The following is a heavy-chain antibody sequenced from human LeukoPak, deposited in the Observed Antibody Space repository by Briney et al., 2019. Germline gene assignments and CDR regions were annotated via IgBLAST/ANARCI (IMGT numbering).Heavy chain of an antibody. CDR2: IHNSGNT. J-gene: IGHJ4*02. Sequence: SETLSPTSTVSGDSINSVDFFWSRILQSTGKGLEWLGYIHNSGNTYYNPSRQSRISLSIDTSKSEVSLRLTSVTAADTAVYFCARGLLAYDSHGFPIAGAPATFDFWGQGTLVTVSS. V-gene: IGHV4-30-4*08. CDR3: ARGLLAYDSHGFPIAGAPATFDF. D-gene: IGHD3-22*01. CDR1: GDSINSVDFF.